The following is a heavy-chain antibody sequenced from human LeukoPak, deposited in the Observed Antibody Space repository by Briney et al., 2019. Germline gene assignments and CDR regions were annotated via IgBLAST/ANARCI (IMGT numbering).Heavy chain of an antibody. CDR3: ARDFSPSGDSGIGY. CDR1: GGSISSFY. J-gene: IGHJ4*02. Sequence: SETLSLTCTVSGGSISSFYWSWIRQPPGKGLEWIGYIYYTGSTNYNPSLKSRVTMSVDTSKNQFSLKLSSVTAADTAVYYCARDFSPSGDSGIGYWGQGTLVTVSS. D-gene: IGHD4-17*01. CDR2: IYYTGST. V-gene: IGHV4-59*01.